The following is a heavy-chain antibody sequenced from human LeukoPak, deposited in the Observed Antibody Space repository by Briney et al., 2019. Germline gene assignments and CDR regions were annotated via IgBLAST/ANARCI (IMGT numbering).Heavy chain of an antibody. V-gene: IGHV4-59*08. CDR1: CGPIRSYY. D-gene: IGHD3-10*01. Sequence: PSETLSLTCTVSCGPIRSYYWSWIRQPPGKGLEWIGYIYYSGSTNYNPSLKSRVTISVDTSKNQFSLKRSSVTAADTAVYYWASMFRGAALDYWGQGTLVTVP. CDR3: ASMFRGAALDY. CDR2: IYYSGST. J-gene: IGHJ4*02.